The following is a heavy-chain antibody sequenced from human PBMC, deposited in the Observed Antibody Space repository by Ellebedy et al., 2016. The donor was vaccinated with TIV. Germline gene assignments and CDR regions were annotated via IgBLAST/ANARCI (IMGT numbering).Heavy chain of an antibody. CDR3: TRRYFDY. Sequence: GGSLRLXXAASGFTFSTYWMHWVRQAPGKGLEWVANIKQDGTEKYYVDSVKGRFTISRDNAKNSLYLQMNSLRAEDTAVYYCTRRYFDYWGQGTLVTVSS. CDR2: IKQDGTEK. J-gene: IGHJ4*02. CDR1: GFTFSTYW. V-gene: IGHV3-7*03.